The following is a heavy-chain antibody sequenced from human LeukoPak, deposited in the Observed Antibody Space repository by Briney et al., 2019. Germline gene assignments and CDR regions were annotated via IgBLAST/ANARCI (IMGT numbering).Heavy chain of an antibody. Sequence: SETLSLTCTASGGSISNYYWSWIRQPPGKELEWIGYIYHSGRTNYNPSLKSRVTISVDTSKNQFSLKLSSVTAADTAVYYCARNADDSSSYPYFDYWGQGTLVTVSS. CDR1: GGSISNYY. J-gene: IGHJ4*02. D-gene: IGHD3-22*01. V-gene: IGHV4-59*01. CDR3: ARNADDSSSYPYFDY. CDR2: IYHSGRT.